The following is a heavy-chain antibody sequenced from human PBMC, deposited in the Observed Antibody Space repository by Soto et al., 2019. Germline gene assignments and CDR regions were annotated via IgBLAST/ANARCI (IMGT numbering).Heavy chain of an antibody. CDR3: AKEALTIFGVAPRYGIDV. Sequence: GGSLRLSCAASGFTFSSYAMSWVRQAPGKGLEWVSAISGSGGSTYYADSVKGRFTISRDNSKNTLYLQMNSLRAEDTAVYYFAKEALTIFGVAPRYGIDVWGEGDTVSVCS. J-gene: IGHJ6*04. D-gene: IGHD3-3*01. V-gene: IGHV3-23*01. CDR2: ISGSGGST. CDR1: GFTFSSYA.